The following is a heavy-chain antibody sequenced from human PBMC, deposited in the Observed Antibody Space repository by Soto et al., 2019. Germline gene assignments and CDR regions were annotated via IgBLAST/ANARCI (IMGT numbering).Heavy chain of an antibody. CDR3: ARVPRSIAVAGTYDI. CDR1: GYTFTSYG. CDR2: ISAYNGNT. V-gene: IGHV1-18*01. Sequence: GASVKVSCKASGYTFTSYGISWVRQASGQGLEWMGWISAYNGNTNYAQKLQGRVTMTTDTSTSTAYMELRSLRSDDTAVYYCARVPRSIAVAGTYDIWGQGTIVAVSS. J-gene: IGHJ3*02. D-gene: IGHD6-19*01.